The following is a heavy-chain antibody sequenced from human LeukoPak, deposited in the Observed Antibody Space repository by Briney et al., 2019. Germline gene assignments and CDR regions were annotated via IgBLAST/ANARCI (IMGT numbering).Heavy chain of an antibody. J-gene: IGHJ6*03. CDR1: GYIFTGFY. D-gene: IGHD6-13*01. V-gene: IGHV1-2*02. CDR2: IDPNNGKT. Sequence: GASVKVSCKASGYIFTGFYIHWVRQAPGQGLEWMGWIDPNNGKTNHAQDFQGRVTMARDTSITTAYMEVTTLRSDDSAVYYCARDGRSDIIKTAGTEYYYYYMDVWGKGTTVTVSS. CDR3: ARDGRSDIIKTAGTEYYYYYMDV.